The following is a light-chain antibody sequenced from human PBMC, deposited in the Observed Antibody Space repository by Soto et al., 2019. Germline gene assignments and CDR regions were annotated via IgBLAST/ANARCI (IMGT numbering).Light chain of an antibody. CDR2: DVN. CDR3: SAYASSSTLVV. Sequence: QSALTQPASVSGSPGQSITISCTGTSSDVGGYNYVSWYQQHPGKAPKLMIYDVNNRPSGVSNRFSGSKSGNPASLTISGLQAEDEADYYCSAYASSSTLVVFGGGTKLTVL. J-gene: IGLJ2*01. V-gene: IGLV2-14*01. CDR1: SSDVGGYNY.